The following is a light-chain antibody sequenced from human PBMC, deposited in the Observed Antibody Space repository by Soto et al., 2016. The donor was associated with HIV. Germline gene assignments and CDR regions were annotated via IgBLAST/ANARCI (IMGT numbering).Light chain of an antibody. Sequence: SYELTQPPSVSVAPGQTARITCGGHNIGDRSVHWYQQRPGQSPLMVIYRDTKRPSGIPERFSGSNSGNTATLTISGTQAMDEADYFCQAWDSTTNLYVFGTGTKVTVL. CDR2: RDT. V-gene: IGLV3-1*01. CDR3: QAWDSTTNLYV. CDR1: NIGDRS. J-gene: IGLJ1*01.